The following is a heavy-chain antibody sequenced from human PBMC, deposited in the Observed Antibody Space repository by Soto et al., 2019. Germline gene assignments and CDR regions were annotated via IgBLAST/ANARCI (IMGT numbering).Heavy chain of an antibody. D-gene: IGHD1-1*01. Sequence: QVHLVQSGAEVKKPGASVKVSCKASGYTFTSYGITWVRQAPGQGLEWMGWISAHNGNTDYAQKLQGRVIVTRDTSTRTADMELRGVRADDTAVYYCARGRYGDYWGQGALVTVSS. CDR1: GYTFTSYG. CDR2: ISAHNGNT. CDR3: ARGRYGDY. J-gene: IGHJ4*02. V-gene: IGHV1-18*01.